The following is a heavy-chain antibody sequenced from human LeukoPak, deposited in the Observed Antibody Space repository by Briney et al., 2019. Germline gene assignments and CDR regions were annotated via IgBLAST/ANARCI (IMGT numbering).Heavy chain of an antibody. J-gene: IGHJ5*02. CDR2: INDGNGNT. CDR1: GYTFTSYV. V-gene: IGHV1-3*03. D-gene: IGHD3-10*01. CDR3: ARGAKFRSYGSGTYYTSLPFDP. Sequence: ASVKVSCKASGYTFTSYVTHWVRQAPGQWLEWMGCINDGNGNTKYSQEFQGRVTITRDTSASTAYMELSSLRSEDMAVYYCARGAKFRSYGSGTYYTSLPFDPWGQGTLVTVSS.